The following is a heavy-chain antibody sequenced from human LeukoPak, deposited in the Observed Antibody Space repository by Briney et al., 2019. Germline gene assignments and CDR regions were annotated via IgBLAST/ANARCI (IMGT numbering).Heavy chain of an antibody. D-gene: IGHD6-19*01. Sequence: GGSLRLSCAASGFTFSSYGMSWVRQAPGKGLEWVSAISGSGGSTYYADSVKGRFTISRDNSKNTLYLQMNSLRAEDTAVYYCAKGGEYSSGWSQYFQHWGQGTLVTVSS. CDR1: GFTFSSYG. CDR3: AKGGEYSSGWSQYFQH. V-gene: IGHV3-23*01. CDR2: ISGSGGST. J-gene: IGHJ1*01.